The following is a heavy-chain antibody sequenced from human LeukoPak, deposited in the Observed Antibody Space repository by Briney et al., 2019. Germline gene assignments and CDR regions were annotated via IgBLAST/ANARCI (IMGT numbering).Heavy chain of an antibody. CDR3: VKGGYDVLTGFYLAFDI. J-gene: IGHJ3*02. V-gene: IGHV3-23*01. Sequence: GGSLRLSCAASGFTFSSYAISWVRQAPGKGLEWISGLSGSGGSIYYADSVKGRFTISRDNSKNTLYLQMNSLRAEDTAVYHCVKGGYDVLTGFYLAFDIWGQGKMVTVSS. CDR1: GFTFSSYA. CDR2: LSGSGGSI. D-gene: IGHD3-9*01.